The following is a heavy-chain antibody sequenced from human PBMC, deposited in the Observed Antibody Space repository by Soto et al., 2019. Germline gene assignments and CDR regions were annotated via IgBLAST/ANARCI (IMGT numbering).Heavy chain of an antibody. J-gene: IGHJ6*02. D-gene: IGHD1-7*01. Sequence: SETLSLTCAVYGGSFSGYYWSWIRQPPGKGLEWIGEINHSGSTNYNPSLKSRVTISVDTSKNQFSLKLSSVTAADTAVYYCATLRPITGTNFYYYYYGMDVWGQGTTVTVSS. CDR3: ATLRPITGTNFYYYYYGMDV. V-gene: IGHV4-34*01. CDR2: INHSGST. CDR1: GGSFSGYY.